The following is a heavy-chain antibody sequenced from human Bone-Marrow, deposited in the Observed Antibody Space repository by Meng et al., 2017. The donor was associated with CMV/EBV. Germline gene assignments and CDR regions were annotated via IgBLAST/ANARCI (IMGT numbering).Heavy chain of an antibody. CDR2: INSDGSIT. Sequence: FSRYWMHWVRQVPGKGLVSVSRINSDGSITTFADSVKGRFTISRDNAKNTLYMQMNSLRAEDTAVYYCARWSGNCSSASCRYYLDYWGQGTLVTVSS. D-gene: IGHD2-15*01. CDR3: ARWSGNCSSASCRYYLDY. J-gene: IGHJ4*02. CDR1: FSRYW. V-gene: IGHV3-74*01.